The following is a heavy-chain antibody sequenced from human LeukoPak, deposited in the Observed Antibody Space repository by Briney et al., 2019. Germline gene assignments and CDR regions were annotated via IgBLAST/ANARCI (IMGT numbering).Heavy chain of an antibody. CDR3: ARGQGGYCSGGSCYPPGY. D-gene: IGHD2-15*01. J-gene: IGHJ4*02. Sequence: GRSLRLSCVVSGFNSEDYAMHWVRQAPGKGLEWVSGISWNSGNIGYADSVKGRFTISRDNAKNSLYLQMNSLRAEDTALYYCARGQGGYCSGGSCYPPGYWGQGTLVTVSS. CDR1: GFNSEDYA. CDR2: ISWNSGNI. V-gene: IGHV3-9*02.